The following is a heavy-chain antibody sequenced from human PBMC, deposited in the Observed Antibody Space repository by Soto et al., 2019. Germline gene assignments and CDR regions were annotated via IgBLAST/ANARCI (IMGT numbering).Heavy chain of an antibody. V-gene: IGHV3-53*01. J-gene: IGHJ4*02. Sequence: GGSLRLSCAASWFTVNSDYMNWLSQTPGKGLEWVASIYSGETTYYSDSVRGRFTISSDKSKDTLYFQLSSLRIEDTAVYYCTRDGRGLGRLSLFEYVARGVLVTVSS. CDR3: TRDGRGLGRLSLFEY. D-gene: IGHD2-21*02. CDR1: WFTVNSDY. CDR2: IYSGETT.